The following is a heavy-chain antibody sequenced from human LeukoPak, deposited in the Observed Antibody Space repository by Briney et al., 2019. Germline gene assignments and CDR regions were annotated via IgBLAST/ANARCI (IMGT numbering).Heavy chain of an antibody. CDR2: IYHSGST. D-gene: IGHD2-21*02. Sequence: SGTLSLTCAVSGGSISSGNWWSWVRQPPGKGLEWIGEIYHSGSTNYNPSLESRVTISLDTSKNQFSLKLSSVTAADTAMYYCASVTGPFDYWGQGTLVTVSS. J-gene: IGHJ4*02. CDR1: GGSISSGNW. V-gene: IGHV4-4*02. CDR3: ASVTGPFDY.